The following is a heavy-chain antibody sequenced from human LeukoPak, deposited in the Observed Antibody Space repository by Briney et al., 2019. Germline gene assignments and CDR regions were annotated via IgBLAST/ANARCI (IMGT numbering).Heavy chain of an antibody. CDR1: GGSISSYY. Sequence: KPSETLSLTCTVSGGSISSYYWSWLRQPPGKGLEWIGYIYHSGSTNYNPSLKSRVTISVDTSKNQFSLKLSSVTAADTAVYYCARVTGYDWESSYDYWGQGTLVTVSS. CDR2: IYHSGST. V-gene: IGHV4-59*01. J-gene: IGHJ4*02. D-gene: IGHD5-12*01. CDR3: ARVTGYDWESSYDY.